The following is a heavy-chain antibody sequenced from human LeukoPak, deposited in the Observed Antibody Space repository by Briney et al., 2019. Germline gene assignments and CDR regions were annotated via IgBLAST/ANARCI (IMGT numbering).Heavy chain of an antibody. D-gene: IGHD1-26*01. CDR3: ATSGRYYDY. V-gene: IGHV3-7*02. J-gene: IGHJ4*02. CDR1: GFTFSSYW. CDR2: INQDGSEK. Sequence: GGSLRLSCAASGFTFSSYWMNWVRQAPGKGLEWVANINQDGSEKYYVDFVKGRVTISRDNAKNSLYLHMNSLRAEDTAVYYCATSGRYYDYWGQGTLVTVSS.